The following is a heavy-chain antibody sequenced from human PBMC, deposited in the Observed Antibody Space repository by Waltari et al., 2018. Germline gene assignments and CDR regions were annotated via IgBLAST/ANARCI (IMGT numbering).Heavy chain of an antibody. Sequence: STYSMNWVRQALGKGLEWISYIKSTGSTIHYADSVKGRFTISRDNAKNSLYLQMNSLRDEDTAVYYCARGLGDYTYWGQGTLVTVSS. V-gene: IGHV3-48*02. CDR2: IKSTGSTI. J-gene: IGHJ4*02. CDR1: STYS. D-gene: IGHD4-17*01. CDR3: ARGLGDYTY.